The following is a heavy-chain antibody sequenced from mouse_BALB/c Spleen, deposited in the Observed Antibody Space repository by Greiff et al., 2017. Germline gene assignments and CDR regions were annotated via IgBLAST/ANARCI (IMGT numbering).Heavy chain of an antibody. V-gene: IGHV5-9-4*01. D-gene: IGHD1-1*01. J-gene: IGHJ1*01. CDR1: GFTFSSYA. CDR3: ARDEGTTVRWYFDV. CDR2: ISSGGSYT. Sequence: EVKLVESGGGLVKPGGSLKLSCAASGFTFSSYAMSWVRQSPEKRLEWVAEISSGGSYTYYPDTVTGRFTISRDNAKNTLYLEMSSLRSEDTAMYYCARDEGTTVRWYFDVWGAGTTVTVSS.